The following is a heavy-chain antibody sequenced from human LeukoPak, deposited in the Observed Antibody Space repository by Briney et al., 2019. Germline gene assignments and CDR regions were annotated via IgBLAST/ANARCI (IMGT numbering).Heavy chain of an antibody. Sequence: GGSLRLSCAASGFTFSSYWMHWVRQAPGKGLVWVSRIKSDGSTNYADSVKGRFTISRDNAKNTLSLQMDSLRAEDTGVYYCARAPSEIGGYYPEYFRHWGQGTLVTVSS. CDR3: ARAPSEIGGYYPEYFRH. CDR2: IKSDGST. CDR1: GFTFSSYW. D-gene: IGHD3-22*01. J-gene: IGHJ1*01. V-gene: IGHV3-74*01.